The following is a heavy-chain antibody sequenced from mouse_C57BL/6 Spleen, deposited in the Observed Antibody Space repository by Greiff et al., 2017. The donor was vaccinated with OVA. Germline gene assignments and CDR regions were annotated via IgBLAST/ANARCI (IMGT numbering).Heavy chain of an antibody. D-gene: IGHD6-1*01. Sequence: EVKLVESEGGLVQPGSSMKLSCTASGFTFSDYYMAWVRQVPEKGLDWVANINYDGSSTYYLDYLKSRFIISRDTAKNILYLQMSSLKSEDTAVYYCAREELAEGFDYWGQGTPLTVSA. J-gene: IGHJ2*01. CDR1: GFTFSDYY. CDR2: INYDGSST. V-gene: IGHV5-16*01. CDR3: AREELAEGFDY.